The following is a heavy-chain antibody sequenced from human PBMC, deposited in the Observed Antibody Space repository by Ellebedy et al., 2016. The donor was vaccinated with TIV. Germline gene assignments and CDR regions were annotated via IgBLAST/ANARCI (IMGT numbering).Heavy chain of an antibody. J-gene: IGHJ4*02. CDR3: ARRFDTAMVTGTLSFDY. Sequence: ASVKVSCKASGYTFTGYYMHWVRQVPGQGLEWMGWINPNSGGTNYAQKLQGRVTMTTDTSTSTAYMELKSLRSDDTAVYYCARRFDTAMVTGTLSFDYWGQGTLVTVSS. CDR2: INPNSGGT. CDR1: GYTFTGYY. V-gene: IGHV1-2*02. D-gene: IGHD5-18*01.